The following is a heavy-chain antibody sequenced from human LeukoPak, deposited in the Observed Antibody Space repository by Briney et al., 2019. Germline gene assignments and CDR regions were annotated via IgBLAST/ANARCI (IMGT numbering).Heavy chain of an antibody. J-gene: IGHJ6*03. CDR3: ARERDGTTFYYYYYMDV. V-gene: IGHV4-34*01. CDR2: INHSGST. D-gene: IGHD1-7*01. CDR1: GGSFSGYY. Sequence: SETLSLTCAVYGGSFSGYYWSWIRQPPGKGLEWIGEINHSGSTNYNPSLKSRATISVDTSKNQFSLKLSSVTAADTAVYYCARERDGTTFYYYYYMDVWDRGTPVTVSS.